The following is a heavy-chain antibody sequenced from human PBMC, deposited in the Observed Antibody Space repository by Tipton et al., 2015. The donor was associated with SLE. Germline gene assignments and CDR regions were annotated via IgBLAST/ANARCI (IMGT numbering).Heavy chain of an antibody. CDR2: INHSGST. Sequence: LRLSCAVYGGSFSGYYWSWIRQPPGKGLEWIGEINHSGSTNYNPSLKSRVTISVDTSKNQFSLKLSSVTAADTAVYYCARVIPLGNYYDFWSGTPLFDYWGQGTLVTVSS. J-gene: IGHJ4*02. V-gene: IGHV4-34*01. CDR3: ARVIPLGNYYDFWSGTPLFDY. D-gene: IGHD3-3*01. CDR1: GGSFSGYY.